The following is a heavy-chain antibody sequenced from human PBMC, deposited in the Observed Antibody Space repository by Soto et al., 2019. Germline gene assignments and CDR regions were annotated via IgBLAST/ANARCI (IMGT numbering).Heavy chain of an antibody. J-gene: IGHJ5*02. CDR1: GFTFSSYW. CDR3: ARVGGYNWFDT. CDR2: IDSDGTST. Sequence: EVQLVESGGGLVQPGGSLRLSCAGSGFTFSSYWMHWVRQVPGKGLLWVSRIDSDGTSTNYAASVKGRLTIARDNAKNTLYLQMNSLRAEDTGVYYCARVGGYNWFDTWGQGTLVTVSS. V-gene: IGHV3-74*01.